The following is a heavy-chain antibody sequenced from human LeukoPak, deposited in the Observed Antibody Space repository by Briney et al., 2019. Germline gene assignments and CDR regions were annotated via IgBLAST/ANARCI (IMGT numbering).Heavy chain of an antibody. Sequence: ASVSVSCTASGYTFTGYYMHWVRQAPGQGLEWMGWINPNSGGTNYAQKFQGRVTMTRDTSISTAYMELSRLRSDDTAVYYCARAPYYYDSSGPEGNDAFDIWGQGTMVTVSS. CDR3: ARAPYYYDSSGPEGNDAFDI. D-gene: IGHD3-22*01. CDR2: INPNSGGT. J-gene: IGHJ3*02. V-gene: IGHV1-2*02. CDR1: GYTFTGYY.